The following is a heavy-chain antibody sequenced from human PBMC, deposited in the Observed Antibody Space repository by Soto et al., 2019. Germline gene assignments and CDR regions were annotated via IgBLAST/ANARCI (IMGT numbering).Heavy chain of an antibody. V-gene: IGHV3-30-3*01. CDR1: GFTFSSYA. D-gene: IGHD6-6*01. CDR3: ARDSSSSFKFDY. CDR2: IPYDESNK. J-gene: IGHJ4*02. Sequence: GGSLRLSCAASGFTFSSYAMHWVRQAPGKGLEWVAVIPYDESNKYYADSVMGRFTISRDNSKNTLYLQMNSLRGEDTAVYYCARDSSSSFKFDYWGQGTLVTVSS.